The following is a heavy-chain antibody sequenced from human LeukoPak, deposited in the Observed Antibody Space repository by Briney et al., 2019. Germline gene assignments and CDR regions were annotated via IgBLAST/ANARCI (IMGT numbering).Heavy chain of an antibody. CDR1: GFTFSNAW. D-gene: IGHD3-22*01. CDR2: IKSKTDGGTT. CDR3: TTGCITMIVVVRDY. J-gene: IGHJ4*02. Sequence: GGSLRLSCAASGFTFSNAWMSWVRQAPGKGLEWVGRIKSKTDGGTTDYAAPVKGRFTISRDDSKNTLYLQMNSLKTEDTAVYYCTTGCITMIVVVRDYWGQGTLVTASS. V-gene: IGHV3-15*01.